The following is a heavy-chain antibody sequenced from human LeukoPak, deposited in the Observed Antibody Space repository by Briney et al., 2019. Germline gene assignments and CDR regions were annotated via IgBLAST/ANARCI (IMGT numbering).Heavy chain of an antibody. D-gene: IGHD3-10*01. CDR1: GGSISTYY. V-gene: IGHV4-59*01. CDR3: ARGTRYYYGSGSYQYYFDY. J-gene: IGHJ4*02. CDR2: IYYSGST. Sequence: SEALSLTCTVSGGSISTYYWSWIRQPPGKGLEWIAYIYYSGSTNYNPSLKSRVTISVDTSNNQFSLRLSSVAAAGTAVYYCARGTRYYYGSGSYQYYFDYWGQGTLVTVSS.